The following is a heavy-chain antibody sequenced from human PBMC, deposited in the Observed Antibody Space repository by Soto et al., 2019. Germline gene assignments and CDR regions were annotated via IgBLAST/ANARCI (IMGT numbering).Heavy chain of an antibody. CDR1: GFTFSSHA. J-gene: IGHJ4*02. CDR2: ISAGSEGA. CDR3: ARDLWWYLH. Sequence: EVQLLESGGGLVQPGGALRLSCAASGFTFSSHAMSWVRQAPGKGLEWISSISAGSEGAYYADSVKGRFTISRDNSNNTLYLQVNSLRAEDMALYYCARDLWWYLHWGQGTLVTVSS. D-gene: IGHD2-15*01. V-gene: IGHV3-23*01.